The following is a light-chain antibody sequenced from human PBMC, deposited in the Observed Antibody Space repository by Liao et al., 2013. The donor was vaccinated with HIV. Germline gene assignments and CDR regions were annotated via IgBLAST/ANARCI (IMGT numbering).Light chain of an antibody. CDR2: EDT. J-gene: IGLJ2*01. V-gene: IGLV3-1*01. Sequence: SYELTQAPSVSVSPGQTASITCSGDKLGNKYACWYHQKPGQSPVLVIYEDTKRPSGIPERFSGSNSGNTATLTISGTQPMDEADYYCQAWDSSTVVFGGGTKLTVL. CDR3: QAWDSSTVV. CDR1: KLGNKY.